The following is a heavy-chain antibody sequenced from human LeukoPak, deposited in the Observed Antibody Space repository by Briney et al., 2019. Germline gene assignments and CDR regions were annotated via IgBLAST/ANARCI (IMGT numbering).Heavy chain of an antibody. Sequence: GGSLRLSCSASGFTFSSSAMHWLRQAPGKGLEWVAVISYDGSNKYYADSVKGRFTISRDNSKNTLYLQMNSLRAEDTAVYYCAKGASMTTVTTPDYWGQGTLVTVSS. V-gene: IGHV3-30*18. D-gene: IGHD4-17*01. CDR2: ISYDGSNK. J-gene: IGHJ4*02. CDR3: AKGASMTTVTTPDY. CDR1: GFTFSSSA.